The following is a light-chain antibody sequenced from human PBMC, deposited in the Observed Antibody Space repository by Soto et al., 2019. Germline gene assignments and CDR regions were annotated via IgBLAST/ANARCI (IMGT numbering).Light chain of an antibody. CDR2: DDS. J-gene: IGLJ1*01. Sequence: SYELTQPPSVSVAPGQTARITCGGNNVGSKRVNWYQQKPGQAPVLVVYDDSDRPSGIPERFSGSDSGNTATLTISRVEAGAEADYYCQVWDSSTDHYVFGTGTKVTVL. CDR1: NVGSKR. CDR3: QVWDSSTDHYV. V-gene: IGLV3-21*02.